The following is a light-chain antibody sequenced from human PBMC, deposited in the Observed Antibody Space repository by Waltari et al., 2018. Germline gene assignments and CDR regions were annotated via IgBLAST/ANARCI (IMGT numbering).Light chain of an antibody. J-gene: IGKJ1*01. CDR2: GAS. CDR3: QQYGSSPWT. V-gene: IGKV3-20*01. Sequence: EIVLTQSPGILSLSPGERATPSCRASQSVSSSYLAWYQQKPGQAPRLLISGASSRATGIPDRFSGSGSGTDFTLTISRLEPEDFAVYYCQQYGSSPWTFGQGTKVEIK. CDR1: QSVSSSY.